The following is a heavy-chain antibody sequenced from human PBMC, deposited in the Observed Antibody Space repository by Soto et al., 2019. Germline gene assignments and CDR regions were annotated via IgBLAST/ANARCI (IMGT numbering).Heavy chain of an antibody. D-gene: IGHD3-16*02. Sequence: SETLSLTCTVSGGSISSSSYYWGWIRQPPGKGLEWIGSIYYSGSTYYNPSLKSRVTISVDTSKNQFSLKLSSVTAADTAVYYCARHPIKYLHLGELSLYIDYWGQGTLVTVSS. CDR1: GGSISSSSYY. V-gene: IGHV4-39*01. CDR2: IYYSGST. J-gene: IGHJ4*02. CDR3: ARHPIKYLHLGELSLYIDY.